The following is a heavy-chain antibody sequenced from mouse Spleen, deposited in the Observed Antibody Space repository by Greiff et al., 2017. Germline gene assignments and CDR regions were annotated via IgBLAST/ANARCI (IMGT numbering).Heavy chain of an antibody. D-gene: IGHD2-1*01. Sequence: EVQLQQSGTVLARPGASVKMSCKTSGYTFTSYWMHWVKQRPGPGLEWIGAIYPGNSDTSYNQKFKGKAKLTAVTSASTAYMELSSLTNEDSAVYYCTRIYYGNYGGGDYWGQGTTLTVSS. V-gene: IGHV1-5*01. J-gene: IGHJ2*01. CDR1: GYTFTSYW. CDR2: IYPGNSDT. CDR3: TRIYYGNYGGGDY.